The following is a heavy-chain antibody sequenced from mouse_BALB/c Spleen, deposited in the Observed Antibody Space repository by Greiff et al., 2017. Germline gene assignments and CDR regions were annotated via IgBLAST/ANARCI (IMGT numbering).Heavy chain of an antibody. CDR3: ARGVLRWGFAY. J-gene: IGHJ3*01. D-gene: IGHD1-1*01. V-gene: IGHV1-7*01. CDR1: GYTFTSYW. Sequence: QVQLKESGAELAKPGASVKMSCKASGYTFTSYWMHWVKQRPGQGLEWIGYINPSTGYTEYNQKFKDKATLTADKSSSTAYMQLSSLTSEDSAVYYCARGVLRWGFAYWGQGTLVTVSA. CDR2: INPSTGYT.